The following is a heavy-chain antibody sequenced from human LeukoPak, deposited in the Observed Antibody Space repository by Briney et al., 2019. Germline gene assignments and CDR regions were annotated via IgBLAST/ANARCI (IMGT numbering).Heavy chain of an antibody. J-gene: IGHJ4*02. CDR2: ISGSGGST. V-gene: IGHV3-23*01. CDR3: AKAVAGTFFDY. D-gene: IGHD6-19*01. Sequence: GGSLRLSCAASGFTFSSYAMSWVREAPGKGLEWVSAISGSGGSTYYADSVKGRFTIPRDNSKNTLYLQMNSLRVEDTAVYYCAKAVAGTFFDYWGQGTLVTVSS. CDR1: GFTFSSYA.